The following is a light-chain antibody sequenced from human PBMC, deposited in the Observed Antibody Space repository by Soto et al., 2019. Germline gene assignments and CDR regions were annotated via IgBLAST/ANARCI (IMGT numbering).Light chain of an antibody. J-gene: IGKJ1*01. CDR3: LQHKSYPRT. CDR1: QSISSW. Sequence: DIQMTQSPSTLSASVGDRVTITCRASQSISSWLAWYQQKPGKAPKLLIYDASSLESGVPSRFSGSGSGTEFTLTISSLQPEDFATYYCLQHKSYPRTFGQGTKVDNK. CDR2: DAS. V-gene: IGKV1-5*01.